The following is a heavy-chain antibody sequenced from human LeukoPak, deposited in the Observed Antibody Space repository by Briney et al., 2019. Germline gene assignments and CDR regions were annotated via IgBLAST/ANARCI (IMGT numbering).Heavy chain of an antibody. CDR2: IYHSGST. CDR1: GYSISSDYY. J-gene: IGHJ4*02. V-gene: IGHV4-38-2*01. CDR3: ARLINYYDSSGYSYYFDY. D-gene: IGHD3-22*01. Sequence: SETLSLTCAVSGYSISSDYYWGWIRQPPGKGLEWIGSIYHSGSTYSNPSLKSRVTISVDTSKNQFSLKLSSVTAADTAIYYCARLINYYDSSGYSYYFDYWGQGTLVTVSS.